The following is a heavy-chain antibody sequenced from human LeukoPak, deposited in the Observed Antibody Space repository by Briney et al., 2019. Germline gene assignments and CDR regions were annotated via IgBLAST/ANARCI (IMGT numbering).Heavy chain of an antibody. CDR1: GGSFSGYY. CDR2: INHSGST. CDR3: ASTPTMITFGGVIVKDGMDV. Sequence: PSETLSLTCAVYGGSFSGYYWSWIRQPPGKGLEWIGEINHSGSTNYNPSLKSRVTISVDTSKNQFSLKLSSVTAADTAVYYCASTPTMITFGGVIVKDGMDVWGQGTTATVSS. V-gene: IGHV4-34*01. D-gene: IGHD3-16*02. J-gene: IGHJ6*02.